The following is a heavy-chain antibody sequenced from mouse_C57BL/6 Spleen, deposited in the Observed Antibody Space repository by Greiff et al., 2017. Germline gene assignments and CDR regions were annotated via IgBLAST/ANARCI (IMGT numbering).Heavy chain of an antibody. D-gene: IGHD1-1*01. Sequence: QVQLKQPGAELVRPGSSVKLSCKASGYTFTSYWMDWVKQRPGQGLEWIGNIYPSDSETHYNQKFKDKATLTVDKSSSTAYMQLSSLTSEDSAVYYCAREGTTVVPDYWGQGTTLTVSS. CDR3: AREGTTVVPDY. CDR2: IYPSDSET. CDR1: GYTFTSYW. J-gene: IGHJ2*01. V-gene: IGHV1-61*01.